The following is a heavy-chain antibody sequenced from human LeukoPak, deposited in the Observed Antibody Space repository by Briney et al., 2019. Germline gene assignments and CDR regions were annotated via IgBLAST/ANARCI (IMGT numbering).Heavy chain of an antibody. Sequence: GGSLRLSSAASGFTFSNSWMSWVRQAPGKGLEWVGRIRSNTDYRNTDYSVPVKGRFLISRDDSKNTLYLQMNSLKTTDTTVYYCTTLDYYGSGSYLQLYYYYYGMDVWGKGTTVTVSS. CDR2: IRSNTDYRNT. D-gene: IGHD3-10*01. V-gene: IGHV3-15*01. J-gene: IGHJ6*04. CDR3: TTLDYYGSGSYLQLYYYYYGMDV. CDR1: GFTFSNSW.